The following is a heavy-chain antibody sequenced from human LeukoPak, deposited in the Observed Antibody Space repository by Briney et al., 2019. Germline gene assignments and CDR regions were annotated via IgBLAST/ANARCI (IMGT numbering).Heavy chain of an antibody. Sequence: SQTLSLTCAISGDSVSSNSAAWNWIRQSPSRGLEWLGRTYYRSKWYNDYAVSVKSRITINPDTSKNQFSLKLSSVTAADTAVYYCARWGREYSNSGSTYNWFDPWGQGTLVTVSS. CDR3: ARWGREYSNSGSTYNWFDP. CDR1: GDSVSSNSAA. J-gene: IGHJ5*02. CDR2: TYYRSKWYN. V-gene: IGHV6-1*01. D-gene: IGHD6-6*01.